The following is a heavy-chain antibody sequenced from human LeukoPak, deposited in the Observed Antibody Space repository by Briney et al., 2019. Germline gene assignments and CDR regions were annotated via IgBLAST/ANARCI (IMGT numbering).Heavy chain of an antibody. D-gene: IGHD4-17*01. CDR1: GLTFSSYW. CDR2: INSDGSST. CDR3: ARDRESNRYGDYGCWFDP. Sequence: GGSLRLSCAASGLTFSSYWMHWVRQAPGKGLVWVSRINSDGSSTNYADSVKGRFTISRDNAKNTVYLQMNSLRAEDTAVYYCARDRESNRYGDYGCWFDPWGQGTLVTVSS. J-gene: IGHJ5*02. V-gene: IGHV3-74*01.